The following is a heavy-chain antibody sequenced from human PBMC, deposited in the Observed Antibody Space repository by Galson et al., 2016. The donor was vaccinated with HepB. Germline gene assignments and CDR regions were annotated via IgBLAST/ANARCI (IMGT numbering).Heavy chain of an antibody. CDR3: ARVIGVAVTGAGYWFDP. CDR1: GGSVSSSSHH. CDR2: VYYSGST. V-gene: IGHV4-61*01. J-gene: IGHJ5*02. Sequence: SETLSLTCTVSGGSVSSSSHHWSWIRQPPGKGLEWIGYVYYSGSTKNSTSLKSRVAISVDTSKNQFSLKLTSVTAADTAVYYCARVIGVAVTGAGYWFDPWGQGTLVTVSS. D-gene: IGHD6-19*01.